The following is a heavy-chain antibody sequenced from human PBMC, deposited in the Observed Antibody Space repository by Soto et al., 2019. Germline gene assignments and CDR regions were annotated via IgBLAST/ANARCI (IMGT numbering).Heavy chain of an antibody. V-gene: IGHV1-69*01. D-gene: IGHD3-16*02. CDR2: ISPIFGTA. J-gene: IGHJ5*02. CDR1: GGTFSSYA. Sequence: QVQLVQSGAEVKKPGSSVKVSCKASGGTFSSYAISWVRQAPGQGLEWMGGISPIFGTANYAQKCQGRVTITADESTSTAYRELSSLRSEDTAVYYCSRSQNPIDDYVWGSYRYGWFDPWGQGTLVTVSS. CDR3: SRSQNPIDDYVWGSYRYGWFDP.